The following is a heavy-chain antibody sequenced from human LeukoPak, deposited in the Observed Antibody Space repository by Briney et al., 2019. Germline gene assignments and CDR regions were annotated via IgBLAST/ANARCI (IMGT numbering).Heavy chain of an antibody. D-gene: IGHD3-9*01. Sequence: PGGSLRLSCAASGFTFSSYAMSWVRQAPGKGLEWVSAISGSGGSTYYADSVKGRFTISRDNSKNTLYLQMNSLRAEDTAVYYCAKDRGYDILTGRSDYWGQGTLVTVSS. CDR2: ISGSGGST. V-gene: IGHV3-23*01. CDR3: AKDRGYDILTGRSDY. CDR1: GFTFSSYA. J-gene: IGHJ4*02.